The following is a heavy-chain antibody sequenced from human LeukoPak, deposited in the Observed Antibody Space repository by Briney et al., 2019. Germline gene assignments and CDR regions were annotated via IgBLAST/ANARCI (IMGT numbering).Heavy chain of an antibody. CDR1: GYTFTGYY. CDR3: AGEDFGWLFIDY. Sequence: ASVKVSCKASGYTFTGYYMHWVRQAPGQGLEWMGRINPNSGGRNYAQKCQGRVNMTRDQSISTAYMELSRLRSDDTAVYYCAGEDFGWLFIDYWGQGPLVTVSS. CDR2: INPNSGGR. J-gene: IGHJ4*02. V-gene: IGHV1-2*06. D-gene: IGHD3-9*01.